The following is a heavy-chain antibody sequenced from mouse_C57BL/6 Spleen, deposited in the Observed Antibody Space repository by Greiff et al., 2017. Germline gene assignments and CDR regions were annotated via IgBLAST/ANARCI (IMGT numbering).Heavy chain of an antibody. D-gene: IGHD1-1*01. J-gene: IGHJ2*01. V-gene: IGHV2-2*01. CDR3: GRNYYGSSYFDY. Sequence: VHLVESGPGLVQPSPSLSITCTVSGFSLTSYGVHWVRQSPGEGLEWLGVIWRGGSTDYNAAFISRLSISKDNSKSQVFFKMNSLQADDISIYYWGRNYYGSSYFDYWGQGTTLTVSS. CDR1: GFSLTSYG. CDR2: IWRGGST.